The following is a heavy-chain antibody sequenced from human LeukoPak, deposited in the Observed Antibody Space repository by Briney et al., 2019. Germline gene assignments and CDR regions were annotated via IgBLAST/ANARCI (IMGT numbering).Heavy chain of an antibody. D-gene: IGHD2-2*01. CDR1: GFTFSDYY. CDR3: ATYQLLVKYFQH. Sequence: GGSLGLSCAASGFTFSDYYMSWIRQAPGKGLEWVSYISSSGSTIYYADSVKGRFTISRDNAKNSLYLQMNSLRAEDTAVYYCATYQLLVKYFQHWGQGTLVTVSS. J-gene: IGHJ1*01. CDR2: ISSSGSTI. V-gene: IGHV3-11*01.